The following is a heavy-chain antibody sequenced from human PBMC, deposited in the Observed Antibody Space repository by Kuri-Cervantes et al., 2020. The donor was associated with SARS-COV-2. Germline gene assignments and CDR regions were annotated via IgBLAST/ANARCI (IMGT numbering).Heavy chain of an antibody. V-gene: IGHV4-34*01. D-gene: IGHD1-26*01. CDR3: ARDLQKWEQPEY. J-gene: IGHJ4*02. CDR2: VYHSGET. CDR1: GGSFSGYY. Sequence: ESLKISCAVYGGSFSGYYWSWIRQPPGKGLEWIGSVYHSGETYYNPSLNRRVSISIDASKNQFSLKLTSVTAADTAVYYCARDLQKWEQPEYWGQGALVTVSS.